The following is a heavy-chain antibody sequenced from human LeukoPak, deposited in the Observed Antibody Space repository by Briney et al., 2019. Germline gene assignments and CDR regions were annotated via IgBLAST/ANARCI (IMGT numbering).Heavy chain of an antibody. CDR3: ARDSIFMAEGY. CDR1: GFTFSSYW. Sequence: GGSLRLSCAASGFTFSSYWMSWVRQAPGKGLEWVANIKQDGSEKYYVDSVKGRFTISRDNAKNSLYLQMNSLRAEGTAVYYCARDSIFMAEGYWGQGTLVTVSS. J-gene: IGHJ4*02. D-gene: IGHD2-2*01. V-gene: IGHV3-7*01. CDR2: IKQDGSEK.